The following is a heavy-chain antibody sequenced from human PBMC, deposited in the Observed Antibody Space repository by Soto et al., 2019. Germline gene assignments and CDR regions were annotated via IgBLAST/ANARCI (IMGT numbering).Heavy chain of an antibody. CDR2: ISAYNRKT. J-gene: IGHJ3*01. D-gene: IGHD3-16*01. CDR1: GYTFTSYG. V-gene: IGHV1-18*04. CDR3: AGGIMMVHRGDAVEF. Sequence: QVQLVQSGGEVKKPGASVKVSCKASGYTFTSYGISWVRQVPGQGLEWMGWISAYNRKTIYAQNFQGRITMTTDTSTSTAYMALSSLRSNVTAVYYWAGGIMMVHRGDAVEFWGQGTMVTVSS.